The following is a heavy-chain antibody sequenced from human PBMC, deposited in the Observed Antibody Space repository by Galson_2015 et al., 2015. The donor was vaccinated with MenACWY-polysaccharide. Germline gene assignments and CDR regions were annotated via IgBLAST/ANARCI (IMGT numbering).Heavy chain of an antibody. CDR2: IERDGSEK. Sequence: SLRLSCAASGLTFSDYFMTWARQAPGKGLEWVANIERDGSEKNYVDSVKARFTISRDNAKNSLYLQMDNLRAEDTAVYYCAGGLGWSSDYWGPGTLVTVSS. J-gene: IGHJ4*02. CDR1: GLTFSDYF. V-gene: IGHV3-7*01. CDR3: AGGLGWSSDY. D-gene: IGHD6-19*01.